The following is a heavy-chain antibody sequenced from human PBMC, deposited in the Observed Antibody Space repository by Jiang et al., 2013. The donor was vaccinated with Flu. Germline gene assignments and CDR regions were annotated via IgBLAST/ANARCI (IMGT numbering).Heavy chain of an antibody. V-gene: IGHV4-31*02. D-gene: IGHD2-2*01. Sequence: GSTYYNPSLKSRVTISVDTSKNQFSLKLSSVTAADTAVYYCAREERLDCSSTSCQYHPPYYFDYWGQGTLVTVSS. CDR3: AREERLDCSSTSCQYHPPYYFDY. CDR2: GST. J-gene: IGHJ4*02.